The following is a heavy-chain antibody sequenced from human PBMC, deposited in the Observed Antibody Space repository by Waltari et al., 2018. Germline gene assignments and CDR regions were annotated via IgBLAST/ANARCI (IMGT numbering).Heavy chain of an antibody. CDR2: IYYSGST. D-gene: IGHD6-13*01. J-gene: IGHJ5*02. Sequence: QVQLQESGPGLVKPSETLSLTCTVSGGSISSYYWSWIRQPPGKGLEWIGYIYYSGSTNSNPSLKSRVTISVDTSKNQFSRKLSSVTAADTAVYYCARHGTGQQLATNWFDPWGQGTLVTVSS. CDR3: ARHGTGQQLATNWFDP. V-gene: IGHV4-59*08. CDR1: GGSISSYY.